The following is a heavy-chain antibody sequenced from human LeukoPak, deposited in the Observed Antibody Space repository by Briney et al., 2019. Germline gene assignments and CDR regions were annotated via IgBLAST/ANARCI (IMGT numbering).Heavy chain of an antibody. V-gene: IGHV4-39*01. J-gene: IGHJ3*02. D-gene: IGHD3-22*01. CDR3: ARHPGYYDSSGYYVSAFDI. Sequence: SETLSLTCTVSGGSTTSSTYYWGWIRQSPGKGLAWIGSIYCSGSTYFNPSLKSRVTMSVDTSKNHFSLKLTSVTAADTAVYYCARHPGYYDSSGYYVSAFDIWGQGTMVTVSS. CDR1: GGSTTSSTYY. CDR2: IYCSGST.